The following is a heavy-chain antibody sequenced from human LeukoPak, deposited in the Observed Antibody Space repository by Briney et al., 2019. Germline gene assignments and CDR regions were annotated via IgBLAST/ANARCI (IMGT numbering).Heavy chain of an antibody. Sequence: GASVKVSCKASGYSFTTFPMHWVRQAPGQGLEWMGWINTNTGNPTYAQGFAGRFVFSLETSVNTAYLQISSLKAEDTAVYYCAGVTTVTSRYFDYWGQGTLVTVSS. D-gene: IGHD4-17*01. J-gene: IGHJ4*02. CDR2: INTNTGNP. CDR1: GYSFTTFP. V-gene: IGHV7-4-1*02. CDR3: AGVTTVTSRYFDY.